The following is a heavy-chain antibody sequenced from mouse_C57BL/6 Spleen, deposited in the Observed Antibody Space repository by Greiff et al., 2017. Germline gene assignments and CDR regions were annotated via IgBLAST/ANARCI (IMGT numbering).Heavy chain of an antibody. D-gene: IGHD1-1*01. CDR1: GFSLTSYA. Sequence: VQRVESGPGLVAPSHSLSITCTVSGFSLTSYAISWVRQPPGKGLEWLGVIWTGGGTNYNSALKSRLSISKDNSKSQVFLKMNSLQTDDTARYYCAREFTTVVGGYYAMDYWGQGTSVTVSS. CDR2: IWTGGGT. V-gene: IGHV2-9-1*01. CDR3: AREFTTVVGGYYAMDY. J-gene: IGHJ4*01.